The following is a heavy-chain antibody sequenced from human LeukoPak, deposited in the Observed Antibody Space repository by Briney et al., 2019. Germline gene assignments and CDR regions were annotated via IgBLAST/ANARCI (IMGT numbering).Heavy chain of an antibody. D-gene: IGHD3-3*01. CDR3: ARVYGVVITYYYYMDV. CDR2: IYYSGST. Sequence: SETLSLTCTVSGGSISSGDYYWSWIRQPPGKGLEWIGYIYYSGSTYYNPSLKSRVTISVDTSKNQFSLKLSSVTAADTAVYYCARVYGVVITYYYYMDVWGKGTTVTVSS. V-gene: IGHV4-30-4*08. CDR1: GGSISSGDYY. J-gene: IGHJ6*03.